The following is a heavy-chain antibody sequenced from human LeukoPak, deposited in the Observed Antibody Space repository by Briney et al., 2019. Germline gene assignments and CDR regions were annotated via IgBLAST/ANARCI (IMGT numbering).Heavy chain of an antibody. Sequence: PGESLKISCKGSGYSFTSYWIGWVRQMPGKGLEWMGIIYPGDSDTRYSPSFQGQVTISADKSISTAYLQWSSLKASDTAMYYCARQPADHYYGSGSPRHYFDYWGQGTLVTVSS. CDR2: IYPGDSDT. D-gene: IGHD3-10*01. V-gene: IGHV5-51*01. J-gene: IGHJ4*02. CDR3: ARQPADHYYGSGSPRHYFDY. CDR1: GYSFTSYW.